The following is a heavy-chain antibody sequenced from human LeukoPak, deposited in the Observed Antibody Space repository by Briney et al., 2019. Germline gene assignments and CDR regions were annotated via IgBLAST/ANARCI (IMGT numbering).Heavy chain of an antibody. CDR1: GGSFSGYC. J-gene: IGHJ3*02. D-gene: IGHD2-2*01. CDR2: INHSGST. CDR3: ARGPVVGIVVRVDDAFDI. V-gene: IGHV4-34*01. Sequence: SETLSLTCAVYGGSFSGYCWSWIRQPPGKGLEWIGEINHSGSTNYNPSLKSRVTISVDTSKNQFSLKLSSVTAADTAVYYCARGPVVGIVVRVDDAFDIWGQGTMVTVSS.